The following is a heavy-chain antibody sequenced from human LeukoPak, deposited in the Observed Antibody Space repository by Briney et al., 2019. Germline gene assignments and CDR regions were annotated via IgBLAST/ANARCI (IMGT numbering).Heavy chain of an antibody. CDR2: INPSGGSA. Sequence: ASVKVSCKASGYTFTSYYMHWVRQAPGQGLEWMGIINPSGGSASYAQKFQGRVTMTRDTSTSTVYMELSSLRSEDTAVYYCAKEGDQFRGYLDAWGKGTTVTVSS. CDR1: GYTFTSYY. D-gene: IGHD3-16*01. CDR3: AKEGDQFRGYLDA. J-gene: IGHJ6*03. V-gene: IGHV1-46*01.